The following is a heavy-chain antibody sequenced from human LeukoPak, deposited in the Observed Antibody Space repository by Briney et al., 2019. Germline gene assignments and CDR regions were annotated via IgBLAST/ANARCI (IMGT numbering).Heavy chain of an antibody. CDR1: GFTFSDYE. V-gene: IGHV3-48*03. CDR2: ISGTGTTI. Sequence: GGSLRLSCAASGFTFSDYEMNWARQAPGKGLEWVSHISGTGTTIHYADSVKGRFTISRDNAKSSLFLQMNSLRVEDTAAYYCARGPTISETGYFDYWGQGTLVTVSS. D-gene: IGHD1-1*01. J-gene: IGHJ4*03. CDR3: ARGPTISETGYFDY.